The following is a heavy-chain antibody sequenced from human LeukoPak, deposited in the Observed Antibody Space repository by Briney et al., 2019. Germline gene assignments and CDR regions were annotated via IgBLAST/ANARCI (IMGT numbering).Heavy chain of an antibody. Sequence: GRSLRPSCAASGLTFSSYGMPWVRQAPGKGLKCVAVIWFDGRNKYYAASVKGRFTISRDNSKNTLYLQMNSLSAEDTAVYYCARGKEQQLYAFDIWGQGTMVTVSS. J-gene: IGHJ3*02. CDR1: GLTFSSYG. CDR3: ARGKEQQLYAFDI. CDR2: IWFDGRNK. D-gene: IGHD6-13*01. V-gene: IGHV3-33*01.